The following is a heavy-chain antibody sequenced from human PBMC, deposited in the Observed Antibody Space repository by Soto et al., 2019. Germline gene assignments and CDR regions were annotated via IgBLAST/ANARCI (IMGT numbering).Heavy chain of an antibody. CDR3: AREVRYSSGWLAD. V-gene: IGHV3-7*03. D-gene: IGHD6-19*01. CDR2: IKRDGSEK. Sequence: GGSLRLSCAASGFTFSSYWMSWVRQAPGKGLEWVANIKRDGSEKYYVDSVKGRFTISRDNAKNSLYLQMNSLRAEDTAVYYCAREVRYSSGWLADWGQGTLVTVSS. J-gene: IGHJ4*02. CDR1: GFTFSSYW.